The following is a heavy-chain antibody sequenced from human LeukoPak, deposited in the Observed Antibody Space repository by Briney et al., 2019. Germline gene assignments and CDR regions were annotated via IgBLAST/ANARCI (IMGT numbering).Heavy chain of an antibody. V-gene: IGHV1-8*01. CDR3: AREHDFWSGYSD. CDR1: GYTFISYD. D-gene: IGHD3-3*01. CDR2: MNPNSGNT. J-gene: IGHJ4*02. Sequence: ASVKVSCKASGYTFISYDINWVRQATGQGLEWMGWMNPNSGNTGYAQKFQGRVTMTRNTSTSTAYMELSSLRSEDTAVYYCAREHDFWSGYSDWGQGTLVTVSS.